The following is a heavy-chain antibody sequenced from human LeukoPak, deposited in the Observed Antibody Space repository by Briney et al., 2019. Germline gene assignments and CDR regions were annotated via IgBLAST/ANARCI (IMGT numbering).Heavy chain of an antibody. CDR2: IKQDGSEK. J-gene: IGHJ4*02. V-gene: IGHV3-7*01. CDR1: GFTFSSYW. Sequence: GGSLRLSCAASGFTFSSYWMNWVRQAPGKGLEWVANIKQDGSEKYYADSVKGRFTISRDNAKNSLYLQMNSLRAEDTAVYYCARGSGWELLLGEFDYWGQGTLVTVSS. CDR3: ARGSGWELLLGEFDY. D-gene: IGHD1-26*01.